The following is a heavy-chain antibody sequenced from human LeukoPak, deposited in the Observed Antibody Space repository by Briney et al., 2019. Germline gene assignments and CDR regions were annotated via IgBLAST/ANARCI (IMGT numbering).Heavy chain of an antibody. J-gene: IGHJ2*01. Sequence: KPSETLSLTCAVYGGSFSGYYWSWIRQPPGKGLEWIGEINHSGSTNYNPSLKSRVTISVDTSKNQFSLNLSSVTAADTAVYYCARATGGRYFDLWGRGTLITVSS. V-gene: IGHV4-34*01. CDR2: INHSGST. D-gene: IGHD1-26*01. CDR3: ARATGGRYFDL. CDR1: GGSFSGYY.